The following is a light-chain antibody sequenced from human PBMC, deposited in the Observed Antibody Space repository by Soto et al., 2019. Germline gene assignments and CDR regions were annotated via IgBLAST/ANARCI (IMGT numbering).Light chain of an antibody. CDR1: QSVSTN. V-gene: IGKV3-15*01. Sequence: EIVMTQSPATLSVSPGERATLSCRASQSVSTNLAWYQQKPGQTPRLLIFGASTRATGIPARFSGSGSGTVFTLTISSLQSEDFAIYYCQQYDDWPPITFGPGTKVDIK. CDR2: GAS. CDR3: QQYDDWPPIT. J-gene: IGKJ3*01.